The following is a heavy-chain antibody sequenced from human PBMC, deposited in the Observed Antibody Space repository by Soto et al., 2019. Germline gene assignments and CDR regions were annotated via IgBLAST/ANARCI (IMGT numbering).Heavy chain of an antibody. CDR3: AKLSCTSSTCYFPGWFDP. CDR1: GDSISGGASF. CDR2: VYYSGSS. J-gene: IGHJ5*02. D-gene: IGHD2-2*01. Sequence: PSEPLSLTCTVSGDSISGGASFWSGIRQPPGKGLEWIANVYYSGSSYYNPSLKSRLTISVDTTKNQFSLQLKSMTAADTAVYYCAKLSCTSSTCYFPGWFDPWGQGTLVTVSS. V-gene: IGHV4-31*03.